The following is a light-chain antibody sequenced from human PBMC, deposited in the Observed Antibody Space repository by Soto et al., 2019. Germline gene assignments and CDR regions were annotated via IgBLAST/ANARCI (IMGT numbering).Light chain of an antibody. CDR2: GAS. Sequence: IVLTQSPCTLSLSPGERATLSCRASQSVSSTYLAWYQQKPGQAPRLVISGASSRATAIPDRFSGSGSGTDFTLTISRLEPEDFAVYYCRQYVSSPLTFGGGTKVDIK. CDR3: RQYVSSPLT. J-gene: IGKJ4*01. CDR1: QSVSSTY. V-gene: IGKV3-20*01.